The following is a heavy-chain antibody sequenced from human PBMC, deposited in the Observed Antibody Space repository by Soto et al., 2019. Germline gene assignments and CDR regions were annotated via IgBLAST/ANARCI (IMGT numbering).Heavy chain of an antibody. V-gene: IGHV1-18*01. J-gene: IGHJ3*02. CDR3: ARDRTGWLNDSLDI. Sequence: QIQLVQYGAEVKEPGASVKVSCKASGYTFSGYGITWVRPAPGQGLAWLGWVSGYSGNTHYAQNLQGRVTVTADKSSTTAYMEVMSLRSDDTAVYYCARDRTGWLNDSLDIWVRGTMVTVSS. D-gene: IGHD3-22*01. CDR2: VSGYSGNT. CDR1: GYTFSGYG.